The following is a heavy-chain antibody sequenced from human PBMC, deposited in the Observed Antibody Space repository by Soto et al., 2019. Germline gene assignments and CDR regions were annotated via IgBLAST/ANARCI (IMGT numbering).Heavy chain of an antibody. J-gene: IGHJ4*02. D-gene: IGHD3-3*01. V-gene: IGHV3-23*01. CDR3: ADGGEWSFNFEY. CDR1: GFTFSSYA. Sequence: GGSLRLSCAASGFTFSSYAMSWVRQAPGKGLEWVSGISASGDNTYYTDSVKGRFTISRDNSKNTLYLQMNTVRVEDKAVYYCADGGEWSFNFEYWSQGTLVTVSS. CDR2: ISASGDNT.